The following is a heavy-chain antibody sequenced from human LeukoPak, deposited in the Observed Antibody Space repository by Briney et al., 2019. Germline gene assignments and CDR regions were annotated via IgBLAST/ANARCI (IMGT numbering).Heavy chain of an antibody. J-gene: IGHJ4*02. D-gene: IGHD3-22*01. CDR1: GYSISSGYY. CDR2: IYHSGST. Sequence: PSETLSLTCTVSGYSISSGYYWGWIRQPPGKGLEWIGSIYHSGSTYYNPSLKSRVTISVDTSKNQFSLKLSSVTAADTAVYYCARSYDSSGNVPNYFDYWGQGTLVTVSS. V-gene: IGHV4-38-2*02. CDR3: ARSYDSSGNVPNYFDY.